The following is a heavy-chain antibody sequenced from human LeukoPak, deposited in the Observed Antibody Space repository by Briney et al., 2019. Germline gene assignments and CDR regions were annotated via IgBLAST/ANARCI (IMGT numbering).Heavy chain of an antibody. CDR2: IYTSGST. J-gene: IGHJ4*02. Sequence: SETLSLTCTVSGGSIISYYWSWIRQPAGKGLEWIGRIYTSGSTNYNPSLKSRVTMSVDTSKNQFSLRLSSVTAADTAVYYCARSFRSVAGTFDSWGQGTLVTVSS. V-gene: IGHV4-4*07. CDR1: GGSIISYY. CDR3: ARSFRSVAGTFDS. D-gene: IGHD6-19*01.